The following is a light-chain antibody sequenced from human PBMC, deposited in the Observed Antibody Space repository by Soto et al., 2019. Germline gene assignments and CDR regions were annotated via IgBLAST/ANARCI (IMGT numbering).Light chain of an antibody. V-gene: IGKV1-5*03. CDR3: QQCGSFPWT. Sequence: DIPMTQAPPTLSASVGDSVTITCRASQSISNWLAWYQQKRGKAPNALSYRASTLESGVPSRFSGSGSGAEFTLTISSLQHDDLATYDCQQCGSFPWTFGRGKKVEIK. CDR2: RAS. CDR1: QSISNW. J-gene: IGKJ1*01.